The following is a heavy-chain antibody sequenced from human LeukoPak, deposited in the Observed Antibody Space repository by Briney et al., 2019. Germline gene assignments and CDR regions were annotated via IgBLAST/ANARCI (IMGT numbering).Heavy chain of an antibody. CDR2: FYYTGKT. CDR3: ARSRNYYGSGDY. V-gene: IGHV4-61*03. CDR1: GDSVSNGNYY. J-gene: IGHJ4*02. D-gene: IGHD3-10*01. Sequence: SETLSLTCTVSGDSVSNGNYYWSWLRQPPGKALEWIGYFYYTGKTYYNPSLEGRVTILVDTSRNHFSVKLSSVTAADTAVYYCARSRNYYGSGDYWSQGTLVTVSS.